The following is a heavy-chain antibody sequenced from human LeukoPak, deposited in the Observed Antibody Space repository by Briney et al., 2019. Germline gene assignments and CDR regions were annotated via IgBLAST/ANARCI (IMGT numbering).Heavy chain of an antibody. CDR1: GFTFDDYG. D-gene: IGHD6-19*01. J-gene: IGHJ4*02. CDR2: ISGSGGST. V-gene: IGHV3-23*01. CDR3: AKSRYSSGWYFGY. Sequence: GGSLRLSCAASGFTFDDYGMSWVRQAPGKGLEWVSAISGSGGSTYYADSVKGRFTISRDNSKNTLYLQMNSLRAEDTAVYYCAKSRYSSGWYFGYWGQGTLVTVSS.